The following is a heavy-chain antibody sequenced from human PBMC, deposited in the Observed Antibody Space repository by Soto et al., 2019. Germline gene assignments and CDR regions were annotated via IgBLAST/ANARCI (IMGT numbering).Heavy chain of an antibody. Sequence: VVSLRICWKGSGCSFVGHWGSWVRQMPGKGLEWMGRIDPSDSYTNYSPSFQGHVTISADKSISTAYLQWSSLKASDTAMYYCARHLKSYSSSCNQSRYYGTDVWGQGTTVTGSS. J-gene: IGHJ6*02. D-gene: IGHD6-13*01. CDR3: ARHLKSYSSSCNQSRYYGTDV. V-gene: IGHV5-10-1*01. CDR1: GCSFVGHW. CDR2: IDPSDSYT.